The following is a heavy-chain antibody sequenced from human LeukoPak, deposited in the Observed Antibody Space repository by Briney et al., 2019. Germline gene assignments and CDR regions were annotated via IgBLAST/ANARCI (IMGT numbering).Heavy chain of an antibody. V-gene: IGHV3-7*01. Sequence: PGGSLRLSCAASGFTFRDYWMSWVRQAPGKGLEWVANIKEDGSVKYYVDSVKGRFTISRDNAKNSLDLQMNTLRAEDTALYYCAREIPRGASNLDFWGQGTLVTVSS. CDR3: AREIPRGASNLDF. D-gene: IGHD1-26*01. CDR2: IKEDGSVK. CDR1: GFTFRDYW. J-gene: IGHJ4*02.